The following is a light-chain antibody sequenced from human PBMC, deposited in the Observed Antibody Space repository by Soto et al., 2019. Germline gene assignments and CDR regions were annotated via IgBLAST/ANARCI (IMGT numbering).Light chain of an antibody. Sequence: DIQMTQSPSTLSASVGDRVTITCRASQSISSWLAWYQQKPGKAPKLLIYDASSLESGVPSRFSGSGSGTEFTLTISSLQPDDCATYYFQQYNSYPWTFGPRTKVEIK. CDR1: QSISSW. CDR2: DAS. V-gene: IGKV1-5*01. J-gene: IGKJ1*01. CDR3: QQYNSYPWT.